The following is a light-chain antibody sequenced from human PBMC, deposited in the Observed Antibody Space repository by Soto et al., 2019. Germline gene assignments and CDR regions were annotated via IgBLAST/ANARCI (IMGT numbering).Light chain of an antibody. CDR1: SSDVGGYNY. CDR2: EVT. J-gene: IGLJ2*01. V-gene: IGLV2-8*01. Sequence: QSALTQPPSASGSPGQSVTISRTGTSSDVGGYNYVSWYQQHPGKAPKLMIYEVTKRPSGVPDRFSGSKSGNTASLIVSGLQAEDEADYYCSSYAGSNNFVVFGGGTKVTVL. CDR3: SSYAGSNNFVV.